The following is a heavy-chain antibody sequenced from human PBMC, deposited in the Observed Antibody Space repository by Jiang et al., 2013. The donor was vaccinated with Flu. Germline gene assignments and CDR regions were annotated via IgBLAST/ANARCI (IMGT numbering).Heavy chain of an antibody. J-gene: IGHJ6*04. V-gene: IGHV1-2*04. CDR1: GYTFTGYY. D-gene: IGHD1-26*01. Sequence: GAEVKKPGASVKVSCKASGYTFTGYYMHWVRQAPGQGLEWMGWINPNSGGTNYAQKFQGWVTMTRDTSISTAYMELSRLRSDDTAVYYCARGTGELNYYGMDVWGKGTTVTVSS. CDR3: ARGTGELNYYGMDV. CDR2: INPNSGGT.